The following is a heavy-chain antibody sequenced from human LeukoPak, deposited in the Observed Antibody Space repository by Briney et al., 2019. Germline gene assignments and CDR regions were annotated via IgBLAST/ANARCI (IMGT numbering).Heavy chain of an antibody. V-gene: IGHV3-7*01. Sequence: GGSLRLSCAASGFSLSNFWMACVRQRPGERLEWVANMKPDASHISYVDSVEGRFTISRDNAKNSLYLQMDSLRAEDTAVYYCVRDSRTYGYFWGRGTLVTVSS. D-gene: IGHD3-10*01. CDR1: GFSLSNFW. CDR3: VRDSRTYGYF. CDR2: MKPDASHI. J-gene: IGHJ4*02.